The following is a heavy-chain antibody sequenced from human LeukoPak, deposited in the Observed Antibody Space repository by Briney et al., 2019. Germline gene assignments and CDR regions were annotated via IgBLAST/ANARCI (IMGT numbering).Heavy chain of an antibody. Sequence: SETLSLTCAVYGGSFSGYYWSWIRQPPGKGLDWIGEINHSGSTNYNPSLKSRVTISVDTSKNQFSLKLSSVTAADTAVYYCARRNYYDSSGYYPYFDYWGQGTLVTVSS. CDR1: GGSFSGYY. CDR2: INHSGST. D-gene: IGHD3-22*01. V-gene: IGHV4-34*01. CDR3: ARRNYYDSSGYYPYFDY. J-gene: IGHJ4*02.